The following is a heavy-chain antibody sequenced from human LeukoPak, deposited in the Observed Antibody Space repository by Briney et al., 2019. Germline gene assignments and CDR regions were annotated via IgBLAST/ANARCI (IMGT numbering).Heavy chain of an antibody. CDR3: AREGVTAKYYFDY. CDR2: ISSSASTI. CDR1: GFTFSDYY. Sequence: GGSLRLSCAASGFTFSDYYMSWIRQAPGKGLEWVSYISSSASTIYYADSVKGRFTISRDNAKNSLYLQMNSLRAEDTAVYYCAREGVTAKYYFDYWGQGTLVTVSS. D-gene: IGHD6-25*01. V-gene: IGHV3-11*04. J-gene: IGHJ4*02.